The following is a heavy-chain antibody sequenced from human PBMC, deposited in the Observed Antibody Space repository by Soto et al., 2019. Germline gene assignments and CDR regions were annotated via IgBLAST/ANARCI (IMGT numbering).Heavy chain of an antibody. J-gene: IGHJ6*02. V-gene: IGHV3-30*18. CDR3: EKTIVAAGYYGMDV. CDR1: GFTFRNYD. CDR2: ISFDGIKK. D-gene: IGHD6-13*01. Sequence: GGSLRLSCAASGFTFRNYDMHWVRQAPGKGLEWMGVISFDGIKKYYADSVKGRFTISRDSSKNKLYLQMNSLRPEDTAVYYCEKTIVAAGYYGMDVWGQGTRVTVSS.